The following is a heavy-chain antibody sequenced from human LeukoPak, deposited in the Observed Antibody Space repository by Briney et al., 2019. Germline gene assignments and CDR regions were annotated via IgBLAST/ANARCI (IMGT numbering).Heavy chain of an antibody. Sequence: GGSLRLSCAASGFTFSSYGMHWVRQAPGKGLEWVANIKQDGSEKYYVDSVKGRFTISRDNAKNSLYLQMNSLRAEDTAVYYCARGLIAVAGTPFDYWGQGTLVTVSS. CDR1: GFTFSSYG. CDR3: ARGLIAVAGTPFDY. V-gene: IGHV3-7*01. D-gene: IGHD6-19*01. J-gene: IGHJ4*02. CDR2: IKQDGSEK.